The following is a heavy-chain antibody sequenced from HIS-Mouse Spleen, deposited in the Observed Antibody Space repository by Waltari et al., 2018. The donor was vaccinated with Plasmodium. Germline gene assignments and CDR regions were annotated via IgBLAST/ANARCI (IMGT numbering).Heavy chain of an antibody. CDR1: GYTFTGYY. D-gene: IGHD6-13*01. J-gene: IGHJ1*01. CDR2: INPNSGGT. CDR3: ARVLGYKAAAGTFVEYFQH. V-gene: IGHV1-2*02. Sequence: QVQLVQSGAEVKKPGASVKVSCKASGYTFTGYYMLWVRQAPGQGLEWMGWINPNSGGTNYAQKFQGRVNMTRDTSISTAYMELSRLRSDDTAVYYCARVLGYKAAAGTFVEYFQHWGQGTLVTVSS.